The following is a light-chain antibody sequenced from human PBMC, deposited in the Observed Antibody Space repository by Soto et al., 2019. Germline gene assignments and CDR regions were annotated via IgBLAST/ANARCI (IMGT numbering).Light chain of an antibody. V-gene: IGKV3-15*01. CDR1: QSVRSN. CDR2: GAS. J-gene: IGKJ1*01. CDR3: QQYNNWPPVT. Sequence: IRMTQSPSTLSVSPGERATLSCRASQSVRSNLAWYQQKPGQSPRLLIYGASTRATGIPARFSGSGSGTDFTLTISRLEPEDFAVYYCQQYNNWPPVTFGQGTKVAIK.